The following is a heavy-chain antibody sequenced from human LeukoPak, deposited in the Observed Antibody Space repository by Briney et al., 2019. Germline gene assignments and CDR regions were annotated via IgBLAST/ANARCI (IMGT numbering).Heavy chain of an antibody. CDR1: GFTFSSYA. CDR2: ISGSGGST. V-gene: IGHV3-23*01. Sequence: PGGSPRLSCAASGFTFSSYAMSWVRQAPGKGLEWVSAISGSGGSTYYADSVKGRFTISRDNSKNTLYLQMNSLRAEDTAVYYCAKDPGVGSGWYAGYWGQGTLVTVSS. D-gene: IGHD6-19*01. CDR3: AKDPGVGSGWYAGY. J-gene: IGHJ4*02.